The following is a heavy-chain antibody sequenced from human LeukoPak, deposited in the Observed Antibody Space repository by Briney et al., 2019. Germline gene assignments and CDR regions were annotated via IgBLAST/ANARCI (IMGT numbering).Heavy chain of an antibody. CDR1: GDSISSSSYY. Sequence: PSETLSLTCIVSGDSISSSSYYWGWIPQPPGTGLQWIGSIYNSGSTHYNPSLKSRVTISVDTSKNQFSLKLSSVTAADTAVYYCARHAYYGAKDFDYWGQGTLVTVSS. D-gene: IGHD4-23*01. V-gene: IGHV4-39*01. J-gene: IGHJ4*02. CDR2: IYNSGST. CDR3: ARHAYYGAKDFDY.